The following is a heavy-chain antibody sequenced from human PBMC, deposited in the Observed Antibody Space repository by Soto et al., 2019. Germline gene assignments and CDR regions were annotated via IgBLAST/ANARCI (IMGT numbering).Heavy chain of an antibody. J-gene: IGHJ6*02. CDR3: ARDPSITGTYYYGMDV. V-gene: IGHV3-74*01. CDR1: GFTFSSYW. Sequence: GGSLRLSCAASGFTFSSYWMHWVRQAPGKGLVWVSRINSDGSSTSYADSVKGRFTISRDNAKNTLYLQMNSLRAEDTAVYYCARDPSITGTYYYGMDVWGQGTTVTVSS. D-gene: IGHD1-20*01. CDR2: INSDGSST.